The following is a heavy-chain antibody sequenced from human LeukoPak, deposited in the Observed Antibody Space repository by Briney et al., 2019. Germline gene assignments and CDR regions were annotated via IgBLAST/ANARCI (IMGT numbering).Heavy chain of an antibody. Sequence: GGSLRLSCAASGFTFSSYAMHWVRQAPGKGLEWVAVISYDGSNKYYADSVKGRFTISRDNSKNTLYLQMNSLRAEDTAVYYCARGIAAATFGYWGQGTLVTVSS. D-gene: IGHD6-13*01. CDR1: GFTFSSYA. V-gene: IGHV3-30*04. CDR2: ISYDGSNK. CDR3: ARGIAAATFGY. J-gene: IGHJ4*02.